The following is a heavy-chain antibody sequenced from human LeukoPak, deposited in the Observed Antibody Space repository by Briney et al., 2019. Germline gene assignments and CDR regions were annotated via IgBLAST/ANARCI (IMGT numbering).Heavy chain of an antibody. CDR2: IYYSGST. Sequence: SETLSLTCTVSGGSISSSSYYWGWIRQPPGKGLEWIASIYYSGSTYYNPSLKSRVTISVDTSKNQFSLKLSSVTAADTAVYYCASTWSYDSSGYYYGGPYYFDYWGQGILVTVSS. J-gene: IGHJ4*02. CDR1: GGSISSSSYY. V-gene: IGHV4-39*07. D-gene: IGHD3-22*01. CDR3: ASTWSYDSSGYYYGGPYYFDY.